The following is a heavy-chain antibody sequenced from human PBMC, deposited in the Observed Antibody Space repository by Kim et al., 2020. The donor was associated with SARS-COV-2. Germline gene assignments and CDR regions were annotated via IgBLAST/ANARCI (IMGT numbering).Heavy chain of an antibody. Sequence: GGSLRLSCAASGFTFSSYEMNWVRQAPGKGLEWVSYISSSGSTIYYADSVKGRFTISRDNAKNSLYLQMNSLRAEDTAVYYCARATLEWPDYWGQGTLVTVSS. J-gene: IGHJ4*02. V-gene: IGHV3-48*03. CDR2: ISSSGSTI. D-gene: IGHD3-3*01. CDR3: ARATLEWPDY. CDR1: GFTFSSYE.